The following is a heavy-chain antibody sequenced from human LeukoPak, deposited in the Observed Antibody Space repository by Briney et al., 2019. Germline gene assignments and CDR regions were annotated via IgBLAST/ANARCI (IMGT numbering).Heavy chain of an antibody. CDR3: ARDRPGTVTIDYGFDP. J-gene: IGHJ5*02. D-gene: IGHD4-4*01. V-gene: IGHV3-66*01. CDR2: IYSGGST. CDR1: GFTVSSNY. Sequence: GGSLRLSCAASGFTVSSNYMSWVRQAPGKGLEWVSVIYSGGSTYYADSVKGRFTISRDNSKNTLYLQMNSLRAEDTAVYYCARDRPGTVTIDYGFDPWGQGTLVTVSS.